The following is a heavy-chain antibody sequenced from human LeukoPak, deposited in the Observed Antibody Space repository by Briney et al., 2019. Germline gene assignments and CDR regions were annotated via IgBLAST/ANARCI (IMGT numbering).Heavy chain of an antibody. V-gene: IGHV3-53*01. CDR1: GYTVSSNY. CDR2: IYSGGST. Sequence: GGSLRLSCAASGYTVSSNYMSWVRQAPGKGLEWVSVIYSGGSTYYADSVKGRFTISRDNSKNTLYLQMNSLRAEDTAVYYCTSVVVAAMAFDYWGQGTLVTVSS. D-gene: IGHD2-15*01. CDR3: TSVVVAAMAFDY. J-gene: IGHJ4*02.